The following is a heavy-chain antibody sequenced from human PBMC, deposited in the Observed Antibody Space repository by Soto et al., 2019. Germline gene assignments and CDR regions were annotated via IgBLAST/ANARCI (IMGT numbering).Heavy chain of an antibody. CDR2: IYTSGST. D-gene: IGHD2-2*01. Sequence: ETLSLTCTVSGGSISSYYWSWIRQPAGKGLEWIGRIYTSGSTNYNPSLKSRVTMSLDTSKNQFSLKLTSVTAADTALYYCARGNCSSPNCYSFSGYYGMDVWGQGTTVTVSS. J-gene: IGHJ6*02. CDR3: ARGNCSSPNCYSFSGYYGMDV. V-gene: IGHV4-4*07. CDR1: GGSISSYY.